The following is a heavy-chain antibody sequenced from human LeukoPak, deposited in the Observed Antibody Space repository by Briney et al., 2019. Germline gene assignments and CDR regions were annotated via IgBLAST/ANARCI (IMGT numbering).Heavy chain of an antibody. D-gene: IGHD2/OR15-2a*01. CDR3: ARYLARHFDY. CDR1: GGSISTYY. Sequence: SETLSLTCTVSGGSISTYYWSWIRQPPGKGLEWIGYIYYSGSTNYNPSLKSRVSISVDTSKNQFPLKLSSVTAADTAVYYCARYLARHFDYWGQGTLVTVSS. V-gene: IGHV4-59*08. J-gene: IGHJ4*02. CDR2: IYYSGST.